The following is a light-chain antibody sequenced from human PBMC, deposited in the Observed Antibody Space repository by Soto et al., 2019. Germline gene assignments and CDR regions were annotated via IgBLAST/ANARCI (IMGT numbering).Light chain of an antibody. J-gene: IGKJ5*01. CDR1: QSVSSTY. V-gene: IGKV3-20*01. CDR2: AAS. Sequence: EIVLTQSPGTLSLSPGERATLSCRASQSVSSTYLAWYQQKPGQAPRLLIYAASSRATGIPDRFSGSGSETDFTLTISRLEPEDFAVYYCQQYGRSLITFGHGTRLEFK. CDR3: QQYGRSLIT.